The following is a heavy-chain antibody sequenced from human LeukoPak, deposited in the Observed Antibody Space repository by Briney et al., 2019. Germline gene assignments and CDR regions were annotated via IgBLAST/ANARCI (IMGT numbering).Heavy chain of an antibody. Sequence: GGSLRLSCAASGFTFSSYEMNWVRQAPGKGLEWVSQISSSGGTKYYADFVKGRFTISRDNAKNSVYLQMNSLRAEETAVYYCARDLAAGEHFYFDLWGRGALVTVSS. CDR2: ISSSGGTK. CDR1: GFTFSSYE. J-gene: IGHJ2*01. V-gene: IGHV3-48*03. CDR3: ARDLAAGEHFYFDL. D-gene: IGHD7-27*01.